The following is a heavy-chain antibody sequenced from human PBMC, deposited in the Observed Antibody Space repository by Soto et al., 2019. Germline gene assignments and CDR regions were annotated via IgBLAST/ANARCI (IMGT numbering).Heavy chain of an antibody. CDR1: GGSFSGYY. CDR2: INHSGST. D-gene: IGHD6-13*01. V-gene: IGHV4-34*01. CDR3: ARGLTKGAAAIPLNWFDP. Sequence: SEILSLTCAVYGGSFSGYYWSWIRQPPGKGLEWIGEINHSGSTNYNPSLESRVTISVDTSKNQFSLKLSSVTAADTAVYYFARGLTKGAAAIPLNWFDPWGQGTLVTVSS. J-gene: IGHJ5*02.